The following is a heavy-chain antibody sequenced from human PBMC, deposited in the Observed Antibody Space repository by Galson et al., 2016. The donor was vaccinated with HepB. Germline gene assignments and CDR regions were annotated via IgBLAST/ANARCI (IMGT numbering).Heavy chain of an antibody. Sequence: SETLSLTCTVSGGSISSSNYYWGWIRQPPGKGLEWIGSIYYSGSTYYNPSLKSRVTMSVDTSKKQFSLKLNSVTAADTAVYYCARQIVVVVAATRGVDWFDPWGQGTLVTVSS. CDR2: IYYSGST. CDR1: GGSISSSNYY. V-gene: IGHV4-39*01. CDR3: ARQIVVVVAATRGVDWFDP. D-gene: IGHD2-15*01. J-gene: IGHJ5*02.